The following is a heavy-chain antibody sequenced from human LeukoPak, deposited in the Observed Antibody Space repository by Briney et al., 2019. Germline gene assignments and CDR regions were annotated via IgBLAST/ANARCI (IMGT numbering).Heavy chain of an antibody. J-gene: IGHJ4*02. V-gene: IGHV1-46*01. D-gene: IGHD6-13*01. Sequence: ASVKVSCKASGYTFTSYYMHWVRQAPGQGLEWMGLINPSGGNTRYAQKFQGRVTMTRDTSTTTVYMELSSLRSEDTAVYYCARDAIAAAGSFDYWGQRTLVIASS. CDR1: GYTFTSYY. CDR3: ARDAIAAAGSFDY. CDR2: INPSGGNT.